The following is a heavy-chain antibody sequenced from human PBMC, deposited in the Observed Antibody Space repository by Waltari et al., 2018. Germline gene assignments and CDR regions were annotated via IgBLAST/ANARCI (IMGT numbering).Heavy chain of an antibody. CDR2: IYTTGRP. J-gene: IGHJ6*03. CDR1: DGSISTYY. Sequence: QVQLQESGPGLVKASETLSLTCTVPDGSISTYYWNWVRQPAGKGLEWIGRIYTTGRPTYNPSLRGRVPMSVDASKSQFSLKLTSVTAADTAVYYCASGPGKYFYYMDVWGKGTTVTVSS. V-gene: IGHV4-4*07. CDR3: ASGPGKYFYYMDV.